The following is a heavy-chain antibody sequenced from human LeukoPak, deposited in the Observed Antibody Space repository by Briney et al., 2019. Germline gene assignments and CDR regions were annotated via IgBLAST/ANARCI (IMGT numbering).Heavy chain of an antibody. J-gene: IGHJ3*02. CDR2: IRYDGSNK. V-gene: IGHV3-30*02. Sequence: PGGSLRLSCAASGFTFSSYGMHWVRQAPGKGPEWVAFIRYDGSNKYYADSVKGRFTISRDNAKNSLYLQMDSLRAEDTAVYYCAKYQTGTWTSYDSSDIWGQGTLVTVSS. CDR3: AKYQTGTWTSYDSSDI. CDR1: GFTFSSYG. D-gene: IGHD1-7*01.